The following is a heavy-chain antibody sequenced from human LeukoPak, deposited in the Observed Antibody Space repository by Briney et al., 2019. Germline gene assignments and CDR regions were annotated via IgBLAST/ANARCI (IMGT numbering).Heavy chain of an antibody. V-gene: IGHV3-30*18. J-gene: IGHJ4*02. Sequence: GGSLRLSCAASGFTFSSYGMHWVRQAPGKGLEWVAVISYDGSNKYYADSVKGRFTISRDNSKNTLYLQMNSLRAEDTAVYYCANSPDIAVAGMDYWGQGTLVTVS. D-gene: IGHD6-19*01. CDR1: GFTFSSYG. CDR2: ISYDGSNK. CDR3: ANSPDIAVAGMDY.